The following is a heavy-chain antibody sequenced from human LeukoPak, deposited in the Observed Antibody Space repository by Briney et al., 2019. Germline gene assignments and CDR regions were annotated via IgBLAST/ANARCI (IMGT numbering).Heavy chain of an antibody. D-gene: IGHD6-19*01. J-gene: IGHJ4*02. CDR3: ASPVEVAGRGGF. V-gene: IGHV3-48*03. CDR2: ISPSSDHI. Sequence: PGGSLRLSCAAPGFTFSSYEMNWVRQAPGKGLEWVSYISPSSDHIDYADFVKGRFTISRDNAKNSVYLQMNSLRAEDTALYYCASPVEVAGRGGFWGQGTLVTVSS. CDR1: GFTFSSYE.